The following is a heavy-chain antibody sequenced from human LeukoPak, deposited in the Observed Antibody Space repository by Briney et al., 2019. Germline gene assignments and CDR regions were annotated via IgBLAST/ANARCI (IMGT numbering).Heavy chain of an antibody. Sequence: GGSLRLSCAASGFTFSSYAMSWVRQAPGRGLEWVAVIWYDGSNKYYADSVKGRFTISRDNSKNTLYLQMNSLRAEDTAVYYCAKEHYYDSSGYPSFDYWGQGTLATVSS. V-gene: IGHV3-33*06. CDR1: GFTFSSYA. CDR3: AKEHYYDSSGYPSFDY. D-gene: IGHD3-22*01. J-gene: IGHJ4*02. CDR2: IWYDGSNK.